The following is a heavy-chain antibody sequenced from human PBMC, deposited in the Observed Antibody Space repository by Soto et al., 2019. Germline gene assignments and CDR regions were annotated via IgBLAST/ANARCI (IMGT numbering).Heavy chain of an antibody. V-gene: IGHV4-30-4*01. D-gene: IGHD4-17*01. J-gene: IGHJ6*02. CDR3: ARIHFGDEPSYYYYGMDV. CDR1: GGSFSSGDYY. CDR2: IYYTGST. Sequence: SETLSLTCTVSGGSFSSGDYYWSWFRHPPGKGLEWIGYIYYTGSTFNNPSLKSRVSISIDTSKTQFSLKLSSVTAADTAVYYCARIHFGDEPSYYYYGMDVWGQGTTITVSS.